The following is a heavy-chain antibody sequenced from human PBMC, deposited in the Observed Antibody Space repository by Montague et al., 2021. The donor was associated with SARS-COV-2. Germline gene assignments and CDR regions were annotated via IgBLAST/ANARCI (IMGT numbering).Heavy chain of an antibody. D-gene: IGHD3-9*01. CDR2: ISGSGGAT. CDR3: AKSAYYDILNWFDP. V-gene: IGHV3-23*01. Sequence: SLRLSCAASGFSFISYAMSWVRRAPGKGLEWVSAISGSGGATYYADSVKGRFIISRDSSKKTMFLRMNRLTPEDTAVYYCAKSAYYDILNWFDPWGQGTRGTVSS. CDR1: GFSFISYA. J-gene: IGHJ5*02.